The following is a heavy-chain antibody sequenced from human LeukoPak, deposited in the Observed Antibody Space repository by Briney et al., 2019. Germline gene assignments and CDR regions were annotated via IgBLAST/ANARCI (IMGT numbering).Heavy chain of an antibody. CDR1: GFTFSSYW. CDR2: ISSTGNPR. Sequence: PGGSLRLSCAASGFTFSSYWMNWVRQAPGKGLEWVSYISSTGNPRHYAESVEGRFTISRDNAKNTLSLQMNSLRAEDTGLYYCARADGSHYGLKDCWGQGTLVTVSS. D-gene: IGHD1-26*01. J-gene: IGHJ4*02. V-gene: IGHV3-48*04. CDR3: ARADGSHYGLKDC.